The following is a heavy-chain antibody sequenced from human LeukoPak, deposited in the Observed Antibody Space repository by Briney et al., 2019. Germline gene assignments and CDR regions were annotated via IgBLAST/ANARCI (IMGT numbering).Heavy chain of an antibody. V-gene: IGHV4-59*12. CDR1: GGSISSYY. CDR2: IYYSGST. J-gene: IGHJ4*02. D-gene: IGHD1-26*01. Sequence: SETLSLTCTVSGGSISSYYWSWIRQPPGKGLEWIGYIYYSGSTNYNPSLKSRVTISVDTSKNQFSLKLSSVTAADTAVYYCARGLEWEPYYFDYWGQGTLVTVSS. CDR3: ARGLEWEPYYFDY.